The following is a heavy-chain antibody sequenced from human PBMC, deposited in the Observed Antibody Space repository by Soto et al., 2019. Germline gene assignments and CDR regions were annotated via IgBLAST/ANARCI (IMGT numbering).Heavy chain of an antibody. CDR2: IWFDGHNK. Sequence: WGSLRLSCAASGFTFTNYGMHWVRQAPGKGLEWVAVIWFDGHNKYYADSVKGRFTISRDNSKNIVSLQMDSLRVEDTAVYYCARGAGHYYYYMDVWGKGTTVTVSS. CDR1: GFTFTNYG. J-gene: IGHJ6*03. V-gene: IGHV3-33*01. CDR3: ARGAGHYYYYMDV.